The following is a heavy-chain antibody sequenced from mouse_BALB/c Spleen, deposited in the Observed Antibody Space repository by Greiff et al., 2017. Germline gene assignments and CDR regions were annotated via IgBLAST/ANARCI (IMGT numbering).Heavy chain of an antibody. CDR1: GFSLTSYG. J-gene: IGHJ3*01. CDR2: IWSGGST. CDR3: ARGATGWFAY. V-gene: IGHV2-2*02. Sequence: VMLVESGPGLVQPSQSLSITCTVSGFSLTSYGVHWVRQSPGKGLEWLGVIWSGGSTDYNAAFISRLSISKDNSKSQVFFKMNSLQANDTAIYYCARGATGWFAYWGQGTLVTVSA.